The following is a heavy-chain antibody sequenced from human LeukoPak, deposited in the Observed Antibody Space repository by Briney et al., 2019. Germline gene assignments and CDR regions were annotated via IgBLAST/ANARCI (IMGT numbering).Heavy chain of an antibody. CDR2: ISSSGSTI. CDR1: GFTFSSYE. V-gene: IGHV3-48*03. Sequence: GGSLRLSCAASGFTFSSYEINWVRHQPGKGLEWVSYISSSGSTIYYADSVKGRFTISRDNAKNSLYLQMNSLRAEDTAVYYCAELGITMIGGVWGKGTTVTISS. CDR3: AELGITMIGGV. D-gene: IGHD3-10*02. J-gene: IGHJ6*04.